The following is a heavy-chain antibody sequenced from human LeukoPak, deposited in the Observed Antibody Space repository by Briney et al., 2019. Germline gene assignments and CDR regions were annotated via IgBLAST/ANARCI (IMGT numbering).Heavy chain of an antibody. CDR3: ARDGVDILTGYADY. CDR2: IDTSGST. D-gene: IGHD3-9*01. Sequence: PSETLSLTCTVSGGSISSYYWSWIRQPPGKGLEWIGYIDTSGSTNYNPSLKSRVTVLVDTSKNQFSLKLSSVTAADTAVYYRARDGVDILTGYADYWGQGTLVTVSS. V-gene: IGHV4-4*09. J-gene: IGHJ4*02. CDR1: GGSISSYY.